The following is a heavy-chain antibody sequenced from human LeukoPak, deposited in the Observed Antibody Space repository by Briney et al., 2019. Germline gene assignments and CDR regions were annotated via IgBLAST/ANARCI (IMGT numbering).Heavy chain of an antibody. Sequence: PGGSLRLSCAASGFTFTTYSMNWVRQAPGKGLEWIGEINHSGSTNYNPSLKSRVTISVDTSKNQFSLKLSSVTAADTAVYYCASLAHYYDSSGYWEGAFDIWGQGTMVTVSS. CDR1: GFTFTTYS. CDR3: ASLAHYYDSSGYWEGAFDI. J-gene: IGHJ3*02. D-gene: IGHD3-22*01. CDR2: INHSGST. V-gene: IGHV4-34*01.